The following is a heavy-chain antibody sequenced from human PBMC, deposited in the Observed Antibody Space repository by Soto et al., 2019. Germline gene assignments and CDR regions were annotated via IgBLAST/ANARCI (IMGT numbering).Heavy chain of an antibody. V-gene: IGHV1-18*01. J-gene: IGHJ6*02. CDR2: ISAYNGNT. CDR3: ARYVLRYFDWLTYHYYYGMDV. Sequence: RASVKVSCKASGYTFTSYGISWVRQAPGQGLEWMGWISAYNGNTNYAQKLQGRVTMTTDTSTSTAYMELRSLRSDDTAVYYCARYVLRYFDWLTYHYYYGMDVWGQGTTVTVSS. D-gene: IGHD3-9*01. CDR1: GYTFTSYG.